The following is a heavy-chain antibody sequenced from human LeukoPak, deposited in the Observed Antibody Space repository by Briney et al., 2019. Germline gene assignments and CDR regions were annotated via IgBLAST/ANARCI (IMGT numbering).Heavy chain of an antibody. CDR3: AKDRRLVPAAKVIDFDY. Sequence: GGSLRLSCAASGFTFSSYAMSWVRQAPGKGLEWVSAISASGGSTYYADSVKGRFTISRDNSKNTLYLQMISLRAEDTAVYYCAKDRRLVPAAKVIDFDYWGQGTLVTVSS. V-gene: IGHV3-23*01. CDR2: ISASGGST. D-gene: IGHD2-2*01. J-gene: IGHJ4*02. CDR1: GFTFSSYA.